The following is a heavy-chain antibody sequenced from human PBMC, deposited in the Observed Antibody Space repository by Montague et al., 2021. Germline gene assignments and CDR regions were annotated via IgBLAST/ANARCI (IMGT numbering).Heavy chain of an antibody. CDR1: GFSLATSGVG. J-gene: IGHJ3*01. Sequence: VKPTQTLTLTCTFSGFSLATSGVGVAWLRQPPGKALEWLALIFWDDDKRYSPSLKSRLTITKDTTKNQVVLTLTNTDPVDTATYFCAPKIAAHRAHDGFSVCGQATVVTLSA. CDR2: IFWDDDK. V-gene: IGHV2-5*02. D-gene: IGHD6-13*01. CDR3: APKIAAHRAHDGFSV.